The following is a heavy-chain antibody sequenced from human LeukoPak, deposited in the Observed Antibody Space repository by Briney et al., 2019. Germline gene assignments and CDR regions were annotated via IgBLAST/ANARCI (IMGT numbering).Heavy chain of an antibody. CDR1: GASFSGYY. CDR3: ARGGSGWNWFDP. J-gene: IGHJ5*02. V-gene: IGHV4-34*01. D-gene: IGHD6-19*01. CDR2: IFHTGST. Sequence: PSETLSLTCAVYGASFSGYYWSWIRQSPGKGLEWIGEIFHTGSTIYNPSLKSRLTMSVDTSKNQFSLRLTSVTAADTAVYYCARGGSGWNWFDPWGQGTLVTVSS.